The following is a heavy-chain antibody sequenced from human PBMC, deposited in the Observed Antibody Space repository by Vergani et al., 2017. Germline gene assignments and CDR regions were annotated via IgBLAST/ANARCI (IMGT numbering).Heavy chain of an antibody. J-gene: IGHJ5*02. V-gene: IGHV4-39*01. D-gene: IGHD6-19*01. CDR2: IYYSGIT. Sequence: QLQLQESGPGLVKPSATLSLTCSVSGASIRRSNYYWGWIRQPPGKGLEWIASIYYSGITYYNPSLKSRVTISVDTSKNQFSLKLSSVTAADTAVYFCARHSTVEWLVKLGWIDPWGQGILVTVSS. CDR1: GASIRRSNYY. CDR3: ARHSTVEWLVKLGWIDP.